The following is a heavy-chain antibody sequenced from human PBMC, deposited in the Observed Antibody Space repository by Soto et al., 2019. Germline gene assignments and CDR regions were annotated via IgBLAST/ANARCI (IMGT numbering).Heavy chain of an antibody. Sequence: SETLSLTCTVSGGSISSYYWSWIRQPPGKGLEWIGYIYYSGSTNYNPSLKSRVTISVDTSKNQFSLKLSSVTAADTAVYYCARFSSGWYDYYYGMDVWGQGTTVTVS. J-gene: IGHJ6*02. CDR1: GGSISSYY. D-gene: IGHD6-19*01. CDR2: IYYSGST. V-gene: IGHV4-59*01. CDR3: ARFSSGWYDYYYGMDV.